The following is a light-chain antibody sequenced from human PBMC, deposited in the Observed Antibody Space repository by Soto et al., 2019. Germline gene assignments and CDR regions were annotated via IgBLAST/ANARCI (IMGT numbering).Light chain of an antibody. CDR3: QQYGSSPPYT. CDR2: GSS. V-gene: IGKV3-20*01. CDR1: QTVSNND. J-gene: IGKJ2*01. Sequence: EVVLTQSPVTLSLSPGERATLSCRASQTVSNNDLAWYQQKPGQAPRLLIFGSSDRATGIPDRFSGSGSGTDFTLTISRLEPEDFAVYYCQQYGSSPPYTFGQGTKLEIK.